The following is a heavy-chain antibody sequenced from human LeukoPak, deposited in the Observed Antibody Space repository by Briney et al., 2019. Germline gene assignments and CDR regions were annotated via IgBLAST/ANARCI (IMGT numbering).Heavy chain of an antibody. CDR2: MPYNGGA. CDR3: AREVNVPAGSDGFDI. V-gene: IGHV4-30-4*01. CDR1: GDSITSASYC. J-gene: IGHJ3*02. D-gene: IGHD2-2*01. Sequence: SESLSLTCAVSGDSITSASYCWSWIRQPPGEDLEGIGNMPYNGGASYNPSLKSRATISLDTSKNEFSLRVSSVTATDTATYYCAREVNVPAGSDGFDIWGQGTMVTVSP.